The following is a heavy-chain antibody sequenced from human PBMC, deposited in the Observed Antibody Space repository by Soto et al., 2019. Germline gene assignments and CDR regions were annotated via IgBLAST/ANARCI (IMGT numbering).Heavy chain of an antibody. Sequence: SLRLSCAASGFTFDDYGLSWVRQAPGKGLEWVSGINWNGGSTRYADSVKGRFTISRDNAKNSLYLQMNSLRAEDTALYYCASGIVGATTYGMDVWGQGTTVTAP. CDR3: ASGIVGATTYGMDV. CDR2: INWNGGST. D-gene: IGHD1-26*01. CDR1: GFTFDDYG. V-gene: IGHV3-20*04. J-gene: IGHJ6*02.